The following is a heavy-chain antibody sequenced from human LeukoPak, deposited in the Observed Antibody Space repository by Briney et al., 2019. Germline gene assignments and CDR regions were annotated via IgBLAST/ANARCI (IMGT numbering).Heavy chain of an antibody. CDR3: AKLYYYDSSGLDY. J-gene: IGHJ4*02. CDR1: GFTFSNAW. CDR2: ISYDGSNK. V-gene: IGHV3-30*18. Sequence: SGGSLRLSCAASGFTFSNAWMSWVRQAPGKGLEWVAVISYDGSNKYYADSVKGRFTISRDNSKNTLYLQMNSLRAEDTAVYYCAKLYYYDSSGLDYWGQGTLVTVSS. D-gene: IGHD3-22*01.